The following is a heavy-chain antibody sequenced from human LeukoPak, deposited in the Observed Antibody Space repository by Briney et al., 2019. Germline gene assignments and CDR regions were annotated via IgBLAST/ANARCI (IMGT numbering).Heavy chain of an antibody. CDR2: ISGSGGST. Sequence: GGSLRLSCAASGFTFSSYAMSWVRQAPGKGLEWVSAISGSGGSTYYTDSVKGRFTISRDNSKNTLYLQMNSLRAEDTAVYYCAKSLSITMIVVVYDYWGQGTLVTVSS. CDR3: AKSLSITMIVVVYDY. V-gene: IGHV3-23*01. D-gene: IGHD3-22*01. J-gene: IGHJ4*02. CDR1: GFTFSSYA.